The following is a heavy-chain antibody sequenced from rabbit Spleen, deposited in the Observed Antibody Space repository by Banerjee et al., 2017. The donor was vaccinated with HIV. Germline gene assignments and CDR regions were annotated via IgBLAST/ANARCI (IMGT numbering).Heavy chain of an antibody. D-gene: IGHD8-1*01. J-gene: IGHJ6*01. CDR3: ARDTGSSFSSYGMDL. CDR2: AYAGSSGST. V-gene: IGHV1S40*01. Sequence: QSLEESGGGLVKPGASLTLTCKASGFSFNSGYDMCWVRQAPGKGLEWVACAYAGSSGSTYSATWAKGRFTISKTSSTTVTPQMTSLTAADTATYFCARDTGSSFSSYGMDLWGPGTLVTVS. CDR1: GFSFNSGYD.